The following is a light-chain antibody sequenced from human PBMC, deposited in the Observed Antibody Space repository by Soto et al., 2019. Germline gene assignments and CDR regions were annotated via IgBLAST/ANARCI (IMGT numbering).Light chain of an antibody. CDR2: QDN. CDR3: QAWATNTVI. CDR1: KLGDKY. V-gene: IGLV3-1*01. J-gene: IGLJ2*01. Sequence: SYELTQPPSVSVSPGQTARITCSGDKLGDKYAFWYQQKPGQSPVLVIYQDNKRPSGIPERFSGSNSGNTATLTISGTQALDEADYVCQAWATNTVIFGGGTKVTVL.